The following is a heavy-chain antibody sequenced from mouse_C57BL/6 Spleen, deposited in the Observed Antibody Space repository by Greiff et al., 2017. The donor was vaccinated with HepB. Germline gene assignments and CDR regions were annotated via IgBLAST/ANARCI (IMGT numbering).Heavy chain of an antibody. CDR2: INPNYGTT. Sequence: EVQLQQSGPELVKPGASVKISCKASGYSFTDYNMNWVKQSNGKSLEWIGVINPNYGTTSYNQKFKGKATLTVDQSSSTAYMQLNSLTSEDSAVYYCASEQYYGSSYDAMDYWGQGTSVTVSS. V-gene: IGHV1-39*01. J-gene: IGHJ4*01. CDR3: ASEQYYGSSYDAMDY. CDR1: GYSFTDYN. D-gene: IGHD1-1*01.